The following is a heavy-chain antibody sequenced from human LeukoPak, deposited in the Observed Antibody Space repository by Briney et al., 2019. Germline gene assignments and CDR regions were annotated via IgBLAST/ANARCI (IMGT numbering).Heavy chain of an antibody. CDR1: GGSISSSSYY. V-gene: IGHV4-39*01. J-gene: IGHJ3*02. D-gene: IGHD3-10*01. Sequence: SETLSLTCTVSGGSISSSSYYWGWIRQPPGKGLEWIGSIYYSGSTYYNPSLKSRVTISVDTSKNQFSLKLSSVTASDTAVYYCARRFAPSRNDAFDIWGQGTMVIVSS. CDR2: IYYSGST. CDR3: ARRFAPSRNDAFDI.